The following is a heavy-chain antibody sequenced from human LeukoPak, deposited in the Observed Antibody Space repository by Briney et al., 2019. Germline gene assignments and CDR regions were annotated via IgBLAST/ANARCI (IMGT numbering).Heavy chain of an antibody. D-gene: IGHD2-15*01. Sequence: GGSLRLSCAASGFTFSSYGMHWVRQAPGKGLEWVAVISYDGSNKYYADSVKGRFTISRDNSKNTLYLQMNSLRAKDTAVYYCAKDRVGAAIFDYWGQGTLVTVSS. CDR1: GFTFSSYG. CDR3: AKDRVGAAIFDY. J-gene: IGHJ4*02. V-gene: IGHV3-30*18. CDR2: ISYDGSNK.